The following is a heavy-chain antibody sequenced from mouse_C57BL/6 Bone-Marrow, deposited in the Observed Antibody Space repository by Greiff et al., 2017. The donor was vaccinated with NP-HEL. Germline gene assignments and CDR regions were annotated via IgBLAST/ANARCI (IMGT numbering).Heavy chain of an antibody. J-gene: IGHJ2*01. V-gene: IGHV1-81*01. Sequence: VQLQQSGAELARPGASVKLSCKASGYTFTSYGISWVKQRTGQGPEWIGEIYPRSGNTYYNEKFKGKATLTADKSSSTAYMELRSLTSEDSAVYFCVRPVTTVVDDYWGQGTTLTVSS. CDR2: IYPRSGNT. D-gene: IGHD1-1*01. CDR1: GYTFTSYG. CDR3: VRPVTTVVDDY.